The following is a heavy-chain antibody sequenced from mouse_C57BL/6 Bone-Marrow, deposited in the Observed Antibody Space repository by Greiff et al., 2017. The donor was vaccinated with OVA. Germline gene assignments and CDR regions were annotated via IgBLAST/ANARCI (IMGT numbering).Heavy chain of an antibody. J-gene: IGHJ1*03. CDR1: GFSLTSYG. CDR2: IWRGGST. Sequence: VQRVESGPGLVQPSQRLSITCTVSGFSLTSYGVHWVRQSPGKGLEWLGVIWRGGSTDYNAAFMSRLSITKDNSKSQVFFKMNSLQADDTAIYYCAKKAYGHWYFDVWGTGTTVTVSS. V-gene: IGHV2-5*01. D-gene: IGHD1-1*01. CDR3: AKKAYGHWYFDV.